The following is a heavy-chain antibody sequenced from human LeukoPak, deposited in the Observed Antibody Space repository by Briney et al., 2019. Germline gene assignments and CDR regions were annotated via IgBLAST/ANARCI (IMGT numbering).Heavy chain of an antibody. CDR3: ARGSLVGATYPPDY. V-gene: IGHV4-38-2*02. J-gene: IGHJ4*02. Sequence: SETLSFTCTVSGYSLSSGYYWGWIREPPGKGLEWIGSIYHSGSTYYNPSLKSRVTISVDTSKNQFSLKLSSVTAADTAVYYCARGSLVGATYPPDYWGQGTLVTVSS. CDR2: IYHSGST. CDR1: GYSLSSGYY. D-gene: IGHD4/OR15-4a*01.